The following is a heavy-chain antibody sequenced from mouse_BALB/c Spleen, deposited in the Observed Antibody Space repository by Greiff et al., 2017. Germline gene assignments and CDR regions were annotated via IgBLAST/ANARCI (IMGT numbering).Heavy chain of an antibody. D-gene: IGHD1-1*01. Sequence: EVQLQQSGAELVKPGASVKLSCTASGFNIKDTYMHWVKQRPERGLEWIGRIDPANGNTKYDPKFQGKATITADTSSNTAYLQLSSLTSEDTAVYYCARNPLITTVVDGDYWGQGTTLTVSS. CDR1: GFNIKDTY. J-gene: IGHJ2*01. CDR3: ARNPLITTVVDGDY. V-gene: IGHV14-3*02. CDR2: IDPANGNT.